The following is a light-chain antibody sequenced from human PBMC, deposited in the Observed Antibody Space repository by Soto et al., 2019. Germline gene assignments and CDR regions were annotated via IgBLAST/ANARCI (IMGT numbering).Light chain of an antibody. J-gene: IGKJ1*01. CDR1: QTMSSW. Sequence: DIKMTQSPSTLSGSVGDRVTITCRASQTMSSWLAWYQQQPGKAPKLLIYKASTLKSGVPSRFSGSGSGTEFTLTISSLQPDDFATYYCQHYNSYSEAFGQGTKVDI. CDR2: KAS. CDR3: QHYNSYSEA. V-gene: IGKV1-5*03.